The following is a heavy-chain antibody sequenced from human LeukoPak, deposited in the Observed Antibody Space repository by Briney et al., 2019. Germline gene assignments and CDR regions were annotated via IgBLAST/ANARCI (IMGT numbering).Heavy chain of an antibody. V-gene: IGHV4-38-2*02. D-gene: IGHD2-2*01. CDR1: GYPISSGYY. Sequence: SETLSLTCTVSGYPISSGYYWGWIRQSPGKGLEWIGSIYHGGSTYYNPSLKSRVTISVDTSKNQFSLKLSSVTAADTAVYYCARRRVVPAAIRCNWFDPWGQGTLVTVSS. CDR3: ARRRVVPAAIRCNWFDP. CDR2: IYHGGST. J-gene: IGHJ5*02.